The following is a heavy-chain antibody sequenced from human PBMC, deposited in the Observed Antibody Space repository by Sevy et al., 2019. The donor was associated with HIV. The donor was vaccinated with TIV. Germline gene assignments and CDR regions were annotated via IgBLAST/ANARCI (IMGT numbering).Heavy chain of an antibody. V-gene: IGHV3-23*01. CDR3: GGSGLAVAGTVRKGAFDI. Sequence: GGSLRLSCAASGFTFSSYAMSWVRQAPGKGLEWVSAIRGSGGSTYYADSVKGRFTISRDNSKNTLYLQMNGLRAEDTAVYYCGGSGLAVAGTVRKGAFDIWGQGTMVTVSS. CDR2: IRGSGGST. D-gene: IGHD6-19*01. J-gene: IGHJ3*02. CDR1: GFTFSSYA.